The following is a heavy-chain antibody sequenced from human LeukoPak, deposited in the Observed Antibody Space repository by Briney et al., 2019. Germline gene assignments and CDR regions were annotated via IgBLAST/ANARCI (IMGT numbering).Heavy chain of an antibody. CDR1: GGTFSSYA. Sequence: ASVKVSCKASGGTFSSYAISWVRQAPGQGLEWMGGIIPIFGTANYAQKFQGRVTITADESTSTAYMELSSLRSEDTAVYYCASERSHVDILTGYYTYYYYYGMDVWGKGTTVTVSS. CDR3: ASERSHVDILTGYYTYYYYYGMDV. V-gene: IGHV1-69*13. J-gene: IGHJ6*04. D-gene: IGHD3-9*01. CDR2: IIPIFGTA.